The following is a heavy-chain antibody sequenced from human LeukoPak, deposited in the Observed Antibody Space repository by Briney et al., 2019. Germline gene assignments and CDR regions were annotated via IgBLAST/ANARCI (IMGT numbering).Heavy chain of an antibody. V-gene: IGHV1-2*02. J-gene: IGHJ3*02. Sequence: GASVKVSCKASGYTFTGYYMHWVRQAPGQGLEWMGWINPNSGGTNYAQKFQGRVTMTRDTSISTAYMELSRLRSDDTAVYYCARALVVVAAKHAFDIWGQGTMVTVSS. CDR1: GYTFTGYY. CDR3: ARALVVVAAKHAFDI. CDR2: INPNSGGT. D-gene: IGHD2-15*01.